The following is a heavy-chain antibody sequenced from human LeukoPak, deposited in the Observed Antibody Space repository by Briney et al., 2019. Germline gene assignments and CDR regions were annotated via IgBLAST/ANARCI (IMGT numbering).Heavy chain of an antibody. CDR1: GFTFSGYI. J-gene: IGHJ4*02. V-gene: IGHV3-48*01. CDR2: ISSSSNTI. D-gene: IGHD6-19*01. CDR3: ARDQWLDY. Sequence: GGSLRLSCAASGFTFSGYIMNWVRQAPGKGLEWVSFISSSSNTIYYADSVKGRFTVSRDNAKNSLYLQMNSLRAEDTAVYYCARDQWLDYWGQETLVTVSS.